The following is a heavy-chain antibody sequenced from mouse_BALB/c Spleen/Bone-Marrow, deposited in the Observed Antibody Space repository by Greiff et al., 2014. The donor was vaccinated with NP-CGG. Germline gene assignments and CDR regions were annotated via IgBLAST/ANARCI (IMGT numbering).Heavy chain of an antibody. CDR3: TSPQLGRDY. Sequence: QVQLQQSGAELVKPGASVKLSCKASGYTFTSYWMHWVKQRPGQGLEWIGEINPSNGRTDYNEKFKTKATLTVDSSSSTAYMQLSSLTSADSSFYYCTSPQLGRDYWGQGTTLTVSS. CDR2: INPSNGRT. V-gene: IGHV1S81*02. J-gene: IGHJ2*01. D-gene: IGHD4-1*02. CDR1: GYTFTSYW.